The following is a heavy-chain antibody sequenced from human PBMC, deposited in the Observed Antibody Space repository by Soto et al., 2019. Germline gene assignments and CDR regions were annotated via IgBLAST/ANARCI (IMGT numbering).Heavy chain of an antibody. CDR3: ARASIHGSSWYFWFDP. CDR2: IIPMFGTT. V-gene: IGHV1-69*01. CDR1: GGTFSRYA. J-gene: IGHJ5*01. D-gene: IGHD6-13*01. Sequence: QVPLVQSGAEVRKPGSSVKVSCKASGGTFSRYAINWVRQAPGQGLEWMGGIIPMFGTTNYAQKFKGRVTITADESTSTVYMELNTLRSEDAAVYYCARASIHGSSWYFWFDPWGQGTLVTVSS.